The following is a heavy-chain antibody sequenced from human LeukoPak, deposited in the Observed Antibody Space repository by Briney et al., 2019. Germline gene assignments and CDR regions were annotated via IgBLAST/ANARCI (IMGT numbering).Heavy chain of an antibody. Sequence: ASVKVSCKASGGTFSSYAISWVRQAPGQGLEWMGRIIPIFGIANYAQKFQGRVTITADKSTSTAYMELSSLRSEDTAVYYCASGGWATAAAGHNWFDPWGQGTLVTVPS. V-gene: IGHV1-69*04. D-gene: IGHD6-13*01. J-gene: IGHJ5*02. CDR2: IIPIFGIA. CDR3: ASGGWATAAAGHNWFDP. CDR1: GGTFSSYA.